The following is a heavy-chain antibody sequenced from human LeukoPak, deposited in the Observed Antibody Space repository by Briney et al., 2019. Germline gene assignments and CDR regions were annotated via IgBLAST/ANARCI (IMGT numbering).Heavy chain of an antibody. CDR3: AKGGYCSSTSCYVGWFDP. CDR2: ISTSGSYT. CDR1: GFTFSTYS. V-gene: IGHV3-23*01. J-gene: IGHJ5*02. D-gene: IGHD2-2*01. Sequence: PGGSLRLSCAASGFTFSTYSMNWVRQAPGKGLEWVSFISTSGSYTYYADSVKGRFTVSRDNSKNTLFLQMNSLRAEDTAVYYCAKGGYCSSTSCYVGWFDPWGQGTLVTVSS.